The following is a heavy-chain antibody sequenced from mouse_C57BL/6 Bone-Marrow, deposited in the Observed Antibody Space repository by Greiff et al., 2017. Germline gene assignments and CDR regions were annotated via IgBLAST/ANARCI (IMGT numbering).Heavy chain of an antibody. Sequence: VKLMESGGGLVQPGGSMKLSCAASGFTFSDAWMDWVRQSPEKGLEWVAEIRNKANNHATYYAESVKGRFTISRDDSKSSVYLQMNSLRAEDTGIYYCTRGIYYDYDGYAMDYWGQGTSVTVSS. D-gene: IGHD2-4*01. CDR1: GFTFSDAW. V-gene: IGHV6-6*01. CDR2: IRNKANNHAT. J-gene: IGHJ4*01. CDR3: TRGIYYDYDGYAMDY.